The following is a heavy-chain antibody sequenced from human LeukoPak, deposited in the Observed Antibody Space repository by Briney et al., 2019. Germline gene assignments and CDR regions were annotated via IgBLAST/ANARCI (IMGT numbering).Heavy chain of an antibody. CDR3: AKEIHGFDV. CDR2: IRFDGGDT. CDR1: GFTFNNYW. J-gene: IGHJ3*01. V-gene: IGHV3-74*01. Sequence: PGGSLRLSCAASGFTFNNYWMHWVRQTPGMGLVWVSSIRFDGGDTAYADSAKGRFTISRDNAKNTMFLQMNNLRAEDTAVYYCAKEIHGFDVWGQGTLVTVSS.